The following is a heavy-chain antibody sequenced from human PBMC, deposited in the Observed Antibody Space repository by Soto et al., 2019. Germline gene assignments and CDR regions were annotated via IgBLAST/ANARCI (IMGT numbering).Heavy chain of an antibody. Sequence: ASVKVSCKASGFTFTSSAVQWVRQARGQRLEWIGWIVVGSGNTNYAQKFQERVTITRDMSTSTAYMELSSLRSEDTAVYYCARSEDIVATGGPFDPWGQGTLVTVSS. V-gene: IGHV1-58*01. D-gene: IGHD5-12*01. CDR2: IVVGSGNT. CDR3: ARSEDIVATGGPFDP. CDR1: GFTFTSSA. J-gene: IGHJ5*02.